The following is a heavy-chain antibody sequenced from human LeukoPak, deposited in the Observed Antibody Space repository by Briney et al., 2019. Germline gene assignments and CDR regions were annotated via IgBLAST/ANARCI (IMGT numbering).Heavy chain of an antibody. CDR3: ARAKSSRWAHYFYL. CDR1: GYSISSGYY. J-gene: IGHJ4*02. V-gene: IGHV4-38-2*01. Sequence: SETLSLTCAVSGYSISSGYYWGWIRQPPGKGLEWIGTIYHSGSTYYNPSLKSRVTISVDTSKNQFSLKLSSVTAADTAVYYWARAKSSRWAHYFYLWGQGNLVPVSS. CDR2: IYHSGST. D-gene: IGHD6-13*01.